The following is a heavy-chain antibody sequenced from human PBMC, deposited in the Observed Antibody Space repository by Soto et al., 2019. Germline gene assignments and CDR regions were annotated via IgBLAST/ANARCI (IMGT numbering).Heavy chain of an antibody. J-gene: IGHJ2*01. Sequence: QFQLVQSGAEVTKPGSSVKVSCKAFGGPFSSHTFSWVRQAPGQGLEWMGRIIPALGTTTYAQKFQGRVTITADESVTIVYMELNSLRTEYTAVYYCARPDFGDCGYFDLLGRGPLVTVSS. V-gene: IGHV1-69*08. CDR1: GGPFSSHT. D-gene: IGHD4-17*01. CDR3: ARPDFGDCGYFDL. CDR2: IIPALGTT.